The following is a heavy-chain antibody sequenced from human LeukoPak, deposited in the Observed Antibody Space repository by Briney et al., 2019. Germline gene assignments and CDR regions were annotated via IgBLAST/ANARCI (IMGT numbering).Heavy chain of an antibody. Sequence: SETLSLTCTVSGGSISSYYWSWIRQPPGKGLEWIGYIYYSGSTNYNPSLKSRVTISVDTSKNQFSLKLSSVTAADTAVYYCARDLGGYSGYGFYYYYMDVWGKGTTVTISS. D-gene: IGHD5-12*01. CDR3: ARDLGGYSGYGFYYYYMDV. CDR2: IYYSGST. J-gene: IGHJ6*03. V-gene: IGHV4-59*01. CDR1: GGSISSYY.